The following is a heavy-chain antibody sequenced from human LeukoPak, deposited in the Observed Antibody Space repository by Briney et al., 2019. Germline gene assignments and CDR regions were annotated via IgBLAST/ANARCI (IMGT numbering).Heavy chain of an antibody. CDR1: GYTFTSYD. CDR3: ARGLGYYDSSGCYYVLDY. J-gene: IGHJ4*02. Sequence: ASVRVSCKASGYTFTSYDINWVRQATGQGLEWMGWMNPNSGNTGYAQKFQGRVTMTRNTSISTAYMELSSLRSEDTAVYYCARGLGYYDSSGCYYVLDYWGQGTLVTVSS. CDR2: MNPNSGNT. D-gene: IGHD3-22*01. V-gene: IGHV1-8*01.